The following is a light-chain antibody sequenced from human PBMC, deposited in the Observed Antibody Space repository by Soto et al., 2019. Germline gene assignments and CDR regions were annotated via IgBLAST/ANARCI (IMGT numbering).Light chain of an antibody. V-gene: IGKV1-5*03. J-gene: IGKJ4*01. CDR2: KAS. CDR3: QQYDTSPLT. Sequence: DIQMTQSPSSLSASVGDSVTITCQASQDISNYLNWHQQKPGKAPKLLLYKASSLESGVPSRFSGSGSGTEFILSISSLHPDDFGTYYCQQYDTSPLTFGGGTKVDIK. CDR1: QDISNY.